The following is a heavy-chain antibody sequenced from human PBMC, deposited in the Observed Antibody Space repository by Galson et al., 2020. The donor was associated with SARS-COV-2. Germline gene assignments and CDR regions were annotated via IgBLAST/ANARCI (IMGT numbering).Heavy chain of an antibody. D-gene: IGHD3-3*01. CDR1: GFTFSTYD. CDR2: IGPSGSTK. J-gene: IGHJ3*02. Sequence: GESLKISCVASGFTFSTYDMNWVRQAPGKGLEWMSFIGPSGSTKYYAGSVMGRFTISRDNAKNSLYLQMNSLRAEDTAVYYCARVDLWSGSGGDDFDMWGQGTMVTVSS. CDR3: ARVDLWSGSGGDDFDM. V-gene: IGHV3-48*03.